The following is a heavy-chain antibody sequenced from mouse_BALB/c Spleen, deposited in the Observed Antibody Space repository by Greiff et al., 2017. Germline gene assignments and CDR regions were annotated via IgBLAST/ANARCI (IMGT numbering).Heavy chain of an antibody. CDR2: ISSGGGST. Sequence: EVKVVESGGGLVKPGGSLKLSCAASGFAFSSYDMSWVRQTPEKRLEWVAYISSGGGSTYYPDTVKGRFTISRDNAKNTLYLQMSSLKSEDTAMYYCARGTGTEAMDYWGQGTSVTVS. V-gene: IGHV5-12-1*01. CDR1: GFAFSSYD. J-gene: IGHJ4*01. D-gene: IGHD4-1*01. CDR3: ARGTGTEAMDY.